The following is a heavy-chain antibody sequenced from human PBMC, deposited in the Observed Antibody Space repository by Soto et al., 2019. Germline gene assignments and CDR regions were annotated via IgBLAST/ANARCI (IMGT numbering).Heavy chain of an antibody. Sequence: QVQLVQSGAEVKRPGASVKVSCKASGYTFTDYFVHWVRLAPGQGLDWMGWVNPDTGVATFPQKFQGRVTVTRDASINTDYMELTHLTSEDTGIYYCARDPIRGGVPYFFDFWGRGTQVTVSS. CDR3: ARDPIRGGVPYFFDF. D-gene: IGHD3-16*01. J-gene: IGHJ4*02. CDR1: GYTFTDYF. V-gene: IGHV1-2*02. CDR2: VNPDTGVA.